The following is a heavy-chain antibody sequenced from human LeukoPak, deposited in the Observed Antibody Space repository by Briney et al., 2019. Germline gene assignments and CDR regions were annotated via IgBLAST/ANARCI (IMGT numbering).Heavy chain of an antibody. D-gene: IGHD6-19*01. J-gene: IGHJ4*02. Sequence: GASVKVSCKASGYTLTGYYMHWVRQAPGQGLEWMGWINPNSGGTNYAQKFQGRVTMTRDTSISTAYMDLTRLRSDDTAVYYCAREGSGWYQPFDYWGQGTLVTVSS. V-gene: IGHV1-2*02. CDR2: INPNSGGT. CDR1: GYTLTGYY. CDR3: AREGSGWYQPFDY.